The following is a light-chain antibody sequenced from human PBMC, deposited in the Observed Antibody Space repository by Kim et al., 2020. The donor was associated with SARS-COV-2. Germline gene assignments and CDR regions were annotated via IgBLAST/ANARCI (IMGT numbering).Light chain of an antibody. V-gene: IGLV3-25*03. CDR1: ALPKQY. CDR2: KDK. Sequence: SYELTQPPSVSVSPGQTATITCSGDALPKQYAYWYQQKPGQAPLLVIYKDKERPSGIPERFSGSSSGTVTLTISGVQPEDEADYYCQSADTTGTYILFGG. J-gene: IGLJ2*01. CDR3: QSADTTGTYIL.